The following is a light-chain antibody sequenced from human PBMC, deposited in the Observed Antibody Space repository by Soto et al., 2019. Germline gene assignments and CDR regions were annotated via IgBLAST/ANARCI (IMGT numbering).Light chain of an antibody. CDR1: QSFSSDY. Sequence: EIVLTQSPGTLSLSPGERATLSCRTSQSFSSDYLAWYQQKAGQAPRLLIYGASSRATGIPDRFSGSGSGTDFTLTISRLEPEDFAVYYCQQYGSSPWTFGQGTKVEIK. J-gene: IGKJ1*01. CDR2: GAS. V-gene: IGKV3-20*01. CDR3: QQYGSSPWT.